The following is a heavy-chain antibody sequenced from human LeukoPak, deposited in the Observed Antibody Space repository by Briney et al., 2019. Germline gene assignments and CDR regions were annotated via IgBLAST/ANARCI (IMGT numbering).Heavy chain of an antibody. CDR2: ISAYNGNT. CDR1: GYTFTGYY. Sequence: GASVKVSCKASGYTFTGYYMHWVRQAPGQGLEWMGWISAYNGNTNYAQKLQGRVTMTTDTSTSTAYMELRSLRSDDTAVYYCASIYYGSGSDNWFDPWGQGTLVTVSS. D-gene: IGHD3-10*01. J-gene: IGHJ5*02. V-gene: IGHV1-18*04. CDR3: ASIYYGSGSDNWFDP.